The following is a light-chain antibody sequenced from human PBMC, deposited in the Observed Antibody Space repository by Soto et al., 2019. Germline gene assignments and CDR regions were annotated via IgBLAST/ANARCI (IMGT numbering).Light chain of an antibody. CDR2: DNN. CDR1: SSNIGNNY. Sequence: QSVLTQPPSVAAAPRQKVAISCSGSSSNIGNNYVSWYHRVPGSAPKLLIYDNNERPSGIPDRFSGSKAGTSATLDITGLQTGDEGDYYCGTWDSRLRVVVFGGGTKLTVL. CDR3: GTWDSRLRVVV. V-gene: IGLV1-51*01. J-gene: IGLJ2*01.